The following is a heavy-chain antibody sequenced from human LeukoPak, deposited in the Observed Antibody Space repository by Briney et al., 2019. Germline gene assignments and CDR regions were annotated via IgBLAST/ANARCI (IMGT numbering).Heavy chain of an antibody. CDR1: GFTFSSYS. CDR2: ISSSSSYI. D-gene: IGHD4-23*01. V-gene: IGHV3-21*01. Sequence: PGGSLRLSCAASGFTFSSYSMNWVRQAPGKGLEWVSSISSSSSYIYYADSVKGRFTTSRDNAKNSLYLQMNSLRAEDTAVYYCARVYGGNSQYYFDYWGQGTLVTVSS. CDR3: ARVYGGNSQYYFDY. J-gene: IGHJ4*02.